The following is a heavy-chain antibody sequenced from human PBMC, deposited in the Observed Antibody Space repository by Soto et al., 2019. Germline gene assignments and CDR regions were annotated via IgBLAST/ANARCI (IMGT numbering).Heavy chain of an antibody. CDR3: VHKGAGDRILDS. D-gene: IGHD3-16*01. Sequence: QITLKESGPALVKPTQTLTLTCTFSGFSLSTSGVGVGWIRQPPGEALEWLALIYWDDYKHFSPSLESRLTITKDTYKNQVVLTMTNMDPVDTATYYCVHKGAGDRILDSWGQGTLVTVSS. J-gene: IGHJ4*02. V-gene: IGHV2-5*02. CDR1: GFSLSTSGVG. CDR2: IYWDDYK.